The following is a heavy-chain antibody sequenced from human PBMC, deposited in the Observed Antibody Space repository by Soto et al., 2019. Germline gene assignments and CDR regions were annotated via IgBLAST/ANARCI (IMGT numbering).Heavy chain of an antibody. CDR3: SRGLAYCGGDCYPNDAFDI. V-gene: IGHV4-59*08. D-gene: IGHD2-21*01. J-gene: IGHJ3*02. CDR1: GGSISSYY. Sequence: SETLSLTCTVSGGSISSYYWSWIRQPPGKGLEWIGYIYYSGSTNYNPSLKSRVTISVDTSKNQFSLKMSSVTAADTAVYYCSRGLAYCGGDCYPNDAFDIWGQGTMVTVSS. CDR2: IYYSGST.